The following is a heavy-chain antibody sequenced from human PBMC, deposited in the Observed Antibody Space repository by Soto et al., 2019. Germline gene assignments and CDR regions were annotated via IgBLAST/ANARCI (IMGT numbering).Heavy chain of an antibody. V-gene: IGHV5-10-1*01. CDR1: GYSFTSYW. D-gene: IGHD3-16*01. J-gene: IGHJ6*02. CDR2: IDPSDSYT. CDR3: ARRGGGDHYGMHV. Sequence: GESLKISCKGTGYSFTSYWISWVRQVPGKCLEWMGRIDPSDSYTNYSPSFQGHVTISADKSISTAYLQWSSLKASDTAMYYCARRGGGDHYGMHVWGQGTTVTVSS.